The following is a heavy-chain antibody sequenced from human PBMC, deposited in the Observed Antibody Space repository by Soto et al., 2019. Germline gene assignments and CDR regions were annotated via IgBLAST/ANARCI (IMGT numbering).Heavy chain of an antibody. D-gene: IGHD3-16*01. J-gene: IGHJ5*02. CDR2: IHYSGST. Sequence: QVQLQESGPGLVKPSETLSLTCTVSGGSISSYYWNWIRQSPGKGLEWIGYIHYSGSTNYNPSLKSRVTILVDMSKSQFSLNLSSVTAADTAVYYCARRRGQNKGWLDPWGQGTLVTVSS. CDR1: GGSISSYY. CDR3: ARRRGQNKGWLDP. V-gene: IGHV4-59*08.